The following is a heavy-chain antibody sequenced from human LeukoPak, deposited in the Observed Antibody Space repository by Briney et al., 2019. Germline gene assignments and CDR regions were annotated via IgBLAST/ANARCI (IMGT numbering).Heavy chain of an antibody. Sequence: GGSLRLSCAVSGFTVSSNYMSWVRQAPGKGLEWVSVIYSGGSTYYADSVKGRFTISRDNSKNTLYLQMNSLRAEDTAVYYCARGAWDTAMAPFDYWGQGTLVTVSS. V-gene: IGHV3-66*01. CDR3: ARGAWDTAMAPFDY. J-gene: IGHJ4*02. D-gene: IGHD5-18*01. CDR1: GFTVSSNY. CDR2: IYSGGST.